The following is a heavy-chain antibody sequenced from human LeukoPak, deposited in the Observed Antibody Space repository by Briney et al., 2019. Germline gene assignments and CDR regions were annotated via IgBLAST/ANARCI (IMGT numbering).Heavy chain of an antibody. J-gene: IGHJ6*03. CDR3: ARLSVIVGAALEYYYYYMDV. Sequence: ASETLSLTCTVSGGSISSSSYYWGWIRQPPGKGLEWIGSIYYSGSTYYNPSLKSRVTISVDKSKNQVSLRLTSVTAADTAVYYCARLSVIVGAALEYYYYYMDVWGQGTTVTVSS. V-gene: IGHV4-39*07. D-gene: IGHD1-26*01. CDR2: IYYSGST. CDR1: GGSISSSSYY.